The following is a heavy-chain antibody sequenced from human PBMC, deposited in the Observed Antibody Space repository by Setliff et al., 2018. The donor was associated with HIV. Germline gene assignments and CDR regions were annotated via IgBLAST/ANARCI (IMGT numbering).Heavy chain of an antibody. J-gene: IGHJ5*02. D-gene: IGHD2-8*02. Sequence: TLSLTCAVSGVSITSADYYWSWIRQHPVKGLEWIGYMYSSGNNYYNPSLKSRLVVSVDESKNQFSLNLSSVTAADTAVYYCARAGDCTEASCPKARFDPWGPGILVTVSS. CDR1: GVSITSADYY. V-gene: IGHV4-31*11. CDR3: ARAGDCTEASCPKARFDP. CDR2: MYSSGNN.